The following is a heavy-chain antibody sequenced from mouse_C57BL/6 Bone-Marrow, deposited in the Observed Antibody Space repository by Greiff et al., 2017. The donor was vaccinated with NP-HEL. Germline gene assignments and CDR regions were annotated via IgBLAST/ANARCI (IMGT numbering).Heavy chain of an antibody. J-gene: IGHJ1*03. CDR3: ARTFITTWYFDV. D-gene: IGHD1-1*01. V-gene: IGHV3-6*01. CDR2: ISYDGSN. CDR1: GYSITSGYY. Sequence: EVKLMESGPGLVKPSQSLSLTCSVTGYSITSGYYWNWIRQFPGNKLEWMGYISYDGSNNYNPSLKNRISITRDTSKNQFFLKLNSVTTEDTATYYCARTFITTWYFDVWGTGTTVTVSS.